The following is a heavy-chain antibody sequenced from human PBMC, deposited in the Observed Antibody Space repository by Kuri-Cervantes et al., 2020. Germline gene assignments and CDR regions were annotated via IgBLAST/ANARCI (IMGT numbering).Heavy chain of an antibody. Sequence: GESLKISCAASGFTFSSSWMHWVCQAPEKGLEWVADIKCDGSEKYYVDSVKGRLTISRDNAKNSLYLQMNSLRAEDTAVYYCAREGRLSGQGYYYYMDVWGKGTTVTVSS. CDR3: AREGRLSGQGYYYYMDV. CDR1: GFTFSSSW. CDR2: IKCDGSEK. V-gene: IGHV3-52*01. J-gene: IGHJ6*03. D-gene: IGHD2-21*02.